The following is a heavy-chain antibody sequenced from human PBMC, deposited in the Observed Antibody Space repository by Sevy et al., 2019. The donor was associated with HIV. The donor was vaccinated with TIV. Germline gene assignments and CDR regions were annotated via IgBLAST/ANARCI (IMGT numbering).Heavy chain of an antibody. Sequence: SRTLSLTCIVSGGSISSSLYYWGWIRQPPGKGLEWIATLYYTGSIYYNPSLRTRLTISADSSQNQFSLKLSSVTAADTALYFCARTQGGSTDGGDSSSYYYEGDHYFDLWGQGLLVTVSS. J-gene: IGHJ4*02. CDR1: GGSISSSLYY. D-gene: IGHD3-22*01. CDR3: ARTQGGSTDGGDSSSYYYEGDHYFDL. V-gene: IGHV4-39*01. CDR2: LYYTGSI.